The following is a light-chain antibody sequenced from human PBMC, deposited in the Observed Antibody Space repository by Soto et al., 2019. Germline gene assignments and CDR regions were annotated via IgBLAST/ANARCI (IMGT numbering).Light chain of an antibody. V-gene: IGKV4-1*01. CDR3: QQYYNTPWT. J-gene: IGKJ1*01. CDR2: WAS. Sequence: DIVMTQSPDSLTVSLGERATINCKSSQSLLYSANNKIYLAWYQQKPGQPPNLLIYWASTRESGVPDRFSGSGSGADFTLTISSLQAEDVAVYYCQQYYNTPWTFGQGTKVEIK. CDR1: QSLLYSANNKIY.